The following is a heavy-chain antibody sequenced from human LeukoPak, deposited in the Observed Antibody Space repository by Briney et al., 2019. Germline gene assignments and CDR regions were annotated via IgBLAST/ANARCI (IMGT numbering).Heavy chain of an antibody. Sequence: GGSLRLSCGASGFTFTTYAMTWVRQAPGKGLEWVSSITGSGGSTYYADSVKGRFTISRDSSKNTLYLQMNSLRAEDTAVYYCAKGPSMVRGVISKYYYYMDVWGKGTTVTISS. D-gene: IGHD3-10*01. V-gene: IGHV3-23*01. J-gene: IGHJ6*03. CDR1: GFTFTTYA. CDR3: AKGPSMVRGVISKYYYYMDV. CDR2: ITGSGGST.